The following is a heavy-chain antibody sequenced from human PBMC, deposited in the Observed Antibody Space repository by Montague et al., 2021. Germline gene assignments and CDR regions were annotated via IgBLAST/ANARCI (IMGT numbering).Heavy chain of an antibody. CDR3: GRDYWGSIDY. V-gene: IGHV4-59*02. Sequence: SETLSLTCSVSGGSVNGYDWSWIRQPPGKGLEWIGYMRSSGSPNHNPSFKSRLAISIDRSRNQFSLELSFVTAADTAIYFCGRDYWGSIDYWGHGILVTVSS. D-gene: IGHD7-27*01. J-gene: IGHJ4*01. CDR2: MRSSGSP. CDR1: GGSVNGYD.